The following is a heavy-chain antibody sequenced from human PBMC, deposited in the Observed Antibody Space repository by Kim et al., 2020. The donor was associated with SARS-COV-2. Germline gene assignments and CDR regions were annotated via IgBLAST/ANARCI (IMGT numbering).Heavy chain of an antibody. Sequence: GGSLRLSCAASGFSISGFWMHWVRQVPGKGLVWVARIKYDGTYTTYADSVKGRFTISRDNAKNTLSLQMNSLRVEDTAVYYCARGDYFSLWGQGTLVTVS. V-gene: IGHV3-74*03. J-gene: IGHJ4*02. CDR3: ARGDYFSL. CDR1: GFSISGFW. D-gene: IGHD3-16*01. CDR2: IKYDGTYT.